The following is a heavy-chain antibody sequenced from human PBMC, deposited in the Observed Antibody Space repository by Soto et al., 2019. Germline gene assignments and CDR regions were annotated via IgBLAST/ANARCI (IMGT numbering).Heavy chain of an antibody. Sequence: SVKVSCKASGGTFSSYAISWVRQAPGQGLEWMGGIIPIFGTANYAQKFQGRVTITADESTSTAYMELSSLRSEDTAVYYCARDPRGTGSGWYYNWFDPWGQGALVTVSS. CDR1: GGTFSSYA. J-gene: IGHJ5*02. CDR2: IIPIFGTA. V-gene: IGHV1-69*13. CDR3: ARDPRGTGSGWYYNWFDP. D-gene: IGHD6-19*01.